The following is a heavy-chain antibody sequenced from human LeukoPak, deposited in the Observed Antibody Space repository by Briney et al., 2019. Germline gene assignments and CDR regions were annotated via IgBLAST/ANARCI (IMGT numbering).Heavy chain of an antibody. CDR2: INAGNGNT. CDR1: GYTFTSYA. V-gene: IGHV1-3*03. D-gene: IGHD3-22*01. Sequence: ASVKVSCKASGYTFTSYAMHWVRQAPGQRLEWMGWINAGNGNTKYSQEFQGRVTITRDTSASTAYMELSSLRSEDMAVYYCARGPVDYDSSGYGFDYWGQGTLVTASS. J-gene: IGHJ4*02. CDR3: ARGPVDYDSSGYGFDY.